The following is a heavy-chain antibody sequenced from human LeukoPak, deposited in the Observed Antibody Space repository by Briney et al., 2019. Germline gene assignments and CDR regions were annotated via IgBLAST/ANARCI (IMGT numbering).Heavy chain of an antibody. CDR2: IKQDGSEK. CDR1: GLTFSSYW. Sequence: PGGSLRLSCAASGLTFSSYWMSWVRQAPGKGLEWVANIKQDGSEKYYVDSVKGRFTISRDNAKNSLYLQMNSLRAEDTVVYYCARTAGYSSSWYLDYWGQGTLVTVSS. CDR3: ARTAGYSSSWYLDY. J-gene: IGHJ4*02. D-gene: IGHD6-13*01. V-gene: IGHV3-7*01.